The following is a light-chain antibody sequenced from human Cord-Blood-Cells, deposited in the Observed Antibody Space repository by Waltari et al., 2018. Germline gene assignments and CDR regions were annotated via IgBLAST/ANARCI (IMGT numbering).Light chain of an antibody. CDR3: CSYAVSSTYV. CDR1: SSDVGSYNL. Sequence: QSALTQPASVSGSPGQSITISCTGTSSDVGSYNLVSWYQQHPGKAPKLMIYEVSKRPSGVSNRFSGSKSGNTASLTISGLQVEDEADYYCCSYAVSSTYVFGTGTKVTVL. CDR2: EVS. J-gene: IGLJ1*01. V-gene: IGLV2-23*02.